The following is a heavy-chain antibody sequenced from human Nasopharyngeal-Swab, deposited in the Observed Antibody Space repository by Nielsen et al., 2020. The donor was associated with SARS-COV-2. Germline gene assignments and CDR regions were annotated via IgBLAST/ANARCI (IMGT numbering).Heavy chain of an antibody. Sequence: GESLKISCAASGFTFSSYAMSWVRQAPGKGPEWVSAISGSGGSTYYADSVKGRFTISRDNSKNTLYLQMNSLRAEDTAVYYCAKRDAVTTSDFDYWGQGTLVTVSS. CDR2: ISGSGGST. J-gene: IGHJ4*02. D-gene: IGHD4-17*01. V-gene: IGHV3-23*01. CDR3: AKRDAVTTSDFDY. CDR1: GFTFSSYA.